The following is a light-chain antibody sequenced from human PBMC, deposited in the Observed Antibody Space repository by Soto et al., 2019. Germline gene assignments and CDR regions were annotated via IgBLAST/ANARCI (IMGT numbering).Light chain of an antibody. J-gene: IGKJ3*01. CDR1: QRISSY. CDR3: QRSYSTLFI. V-gene: IGKV1-39*01. Sequence: DIQMTQSPSSLSASVGDRVTITCRASQRISSYLNWYQQKPGKAPKLLIYAASSLQSGVPSRFSGSGSGTDFALTISSLLPEDFAAYYGQRSYSTLFIFGPGTKVDI. CDR2: AAS.